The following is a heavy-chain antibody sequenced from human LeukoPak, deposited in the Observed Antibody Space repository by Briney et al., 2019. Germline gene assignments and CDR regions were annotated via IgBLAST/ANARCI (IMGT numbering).Heavy chain of an antibody. CDR1: GFTLSSYG. D-gene: IGHD1-26*01. J-gene: IGHJ4*02. CDR2: ISYDGSNK. CDR3: APGLSCFDY. Sequence: GGSLRLSCAASGFTLSSYGMHWVRQAPGKGLEWVAVISYDGSNKYYADSVKGRFTISRDNSKNTLYLQMNSLRAEDTAVYYCAPGLSCFDYWGQGTLVTVSS. V-gene: IGHV3-30*03.